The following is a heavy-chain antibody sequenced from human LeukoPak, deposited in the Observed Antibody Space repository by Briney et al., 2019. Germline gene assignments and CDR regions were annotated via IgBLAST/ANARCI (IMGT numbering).Heavy chain of an antibody. CDR1: GYRLTNYW. J-gene: IGHJ3*02. V-gene: IGHV5-51*01. Sequence: GESLKISCKGSGYRLTNYWIGWVRQMPGKGLEWMGIIYPGDSDTRYSPSFQGQVTISADKSISTAYLQWSSLKASDSAMYYCATNTMFRGIHAFDIWGQGTMVTVSS. CDR2: IYPGDSDT. CDR3: ATNTMFRGIHAFDI. D-gene: IGHD3-10*01.